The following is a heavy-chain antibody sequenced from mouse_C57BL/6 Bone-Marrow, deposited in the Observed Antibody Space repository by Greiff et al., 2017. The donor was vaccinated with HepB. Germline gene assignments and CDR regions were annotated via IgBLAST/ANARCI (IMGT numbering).Heavy chain of an antibody. D-gene: IGHD1-1*01. CDR3: ARYGPNYYGSSPYYFDY. V-gene: IGHV7-3*01. Sequence: DVQLVESGGGLVQPGGSLSLSCAASGFTFTDYYMSWVRQPPGKALEWLGFIRNKANGYTTEYSASVKGRFTISRDNSQSILYLQMNALKAEDSAPYYCARYGPNYYGSSPYYFDYWGQGTTLTVSS. CDR1: GFTFTDYY. J-gene: IGHJ2*01. CDR2: IRNKANGYTT.